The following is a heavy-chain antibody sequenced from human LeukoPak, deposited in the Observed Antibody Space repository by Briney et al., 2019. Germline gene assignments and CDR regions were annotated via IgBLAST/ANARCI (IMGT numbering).Heavy chain of an antibody. CDR3: ARRAGDYSHPYDY. CDR1: GLTVSSNC. Sequence: GGSLRLSCAACGLTVSSNCMSWVRQAPGKGLEWVSFIYSGGNAYYADSVKGRFTISRDNSKNTVHLQMNSLRAEDTAMYYCARRAGDYSHPYDYWGQGTLVTVSS. J-gene: IGHJ4*02. V-gene: IGHV3-53*01. CDR2: IYSGGNA. D-gene: IGHD3-22*01.